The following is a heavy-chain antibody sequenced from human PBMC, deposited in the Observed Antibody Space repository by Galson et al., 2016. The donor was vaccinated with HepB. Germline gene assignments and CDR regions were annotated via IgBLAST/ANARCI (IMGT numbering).Heavy chain of an antibody. CDR1: GFFFSSYS. J-gene: IGHJ3*02. CDR2: ISSSSSYI. V-gene: IGHV3-21*01. Sequence: SLRLSCAASGFFFSSYSMNWVRQAPGKGLEWVSSISSSSSYIYYADSVKGRFTISRDNAKNSLYLQMNSLRAEDTAVYYCARGVGWYYYDSSGYLDAFDIWGQGTMVTVSS. D-gene: IGHD3-22*01. CDR3: ARGVGWYYYDSSGYLDAFDI.